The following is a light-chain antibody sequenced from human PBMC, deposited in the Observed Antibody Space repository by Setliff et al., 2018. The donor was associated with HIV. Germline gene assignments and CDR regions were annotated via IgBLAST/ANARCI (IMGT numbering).Light chain of an antibody. CDR3: LSHTSRSTYV. Sequence: QSVLTQPAPVSGSPGQSITISCTGTSSDVGGYNYVSWYQLHPGKAPKLMIFDVSERPSGVSNRFSGSKSSNTASLTISGLQAEDEANYYCLSHTSRSTYVFGTGTKVTVL. CDR2: DVS. J-gene: IGLJ1*01. V-gene: IGLV2-14*03. CDR1: SSDVGGYNY.